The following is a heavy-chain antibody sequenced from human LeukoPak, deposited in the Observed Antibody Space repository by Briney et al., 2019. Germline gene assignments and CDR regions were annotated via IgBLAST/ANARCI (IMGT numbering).Heavy chain of an antibody. CDR3: ARAMYSGSYYYYYGKDV. CDR1: GGSISSYY. J-gene: IGHJ6*02. D-gene: IGHD1-26*01. Sequence: SETLSLTCTVSGGSISSYYWSWIRQPPGKGLEWIGYIYYSGSTNYNPSLKSRVTISVDTSKNQFSLKLSSVTAADTAVYYCARAMYSGSYYYYYGKDVWGQGTTVTVSS. V-gene: IGHV4-59*01. CDR2: IYYSGST.